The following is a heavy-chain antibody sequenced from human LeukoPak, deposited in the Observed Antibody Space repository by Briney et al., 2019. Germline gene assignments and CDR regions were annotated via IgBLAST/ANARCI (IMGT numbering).Heavy chain of an antibody. Sequence: GGSLRLSCKASGFIFSTYWMSWVRQAPGKGLEWVASIKEDESEKHYVDSVDGRFTISRDNAEHSLYLQMNSLRAEDTAFYYCARFRRVYGDYRFDYWGQGLLVAVSS. CDR1: GFIFSTYW. D-gene: IGHD4-17*01. V-gene: IGHV3-7*01. J-gene: IGHJ4*02. CDR2: IKEDESEK. CDR3: ARFRRVYGDYRFDY.